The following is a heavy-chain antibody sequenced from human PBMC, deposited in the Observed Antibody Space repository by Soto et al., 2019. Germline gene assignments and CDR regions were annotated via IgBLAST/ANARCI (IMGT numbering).Heavy chain of an antibody. CDR1: GGTFSSYT. CDR3: AREPNDSSGYIIDY. CDR2: IIPILGIA. V-gene: IGHV1-69*04. Sequence: GASVKVSCKASGGTFSSYTISWVRQAPGQGLEWMGRIIPILGIANYAQRFQGRVTITADKSTSTAYMELSSLRSEDTAVYYCAREPNDSSGYIIDYSGQATLVTVSS. D-gene: IGHD3-22*01. J-gene: IGHJ4*02.